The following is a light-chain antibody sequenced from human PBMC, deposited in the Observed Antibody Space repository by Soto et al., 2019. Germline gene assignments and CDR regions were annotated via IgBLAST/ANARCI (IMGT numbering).Light chain of an antibody. J-gene: IGLJ2*01. CDR3: QSYDSGVV. V-gene: IGLV6-57*04. Sequence: NFMLTQPHSVSESPGKTVTISCTRSSGSIASNYVQWHQQRPGSAPTTVIYEDNQRPSGVPDRFSGSIDSSSNSASLTISGLKTEDEADYSCQSYDSGVVFGGGTKLTVL. CDR1: SGSIASNY. CDR2: EDN.